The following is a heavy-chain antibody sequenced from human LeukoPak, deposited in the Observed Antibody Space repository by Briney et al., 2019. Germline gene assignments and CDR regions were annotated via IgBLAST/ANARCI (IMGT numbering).Heavy chain of an antibody. CDR2: INAGSGNT. CDR1: GYTFTSYA. D-gene: IGHD2-15*01. V-gene: IGHV1-3*01. J-gene: IGHJ4*02. CDR3: ARAGGVVVAATRFIDY. Sequence: ASVKVSCKASGYTFTSYAMHWVRQAPGQRLEWMGWINAGSGNTKYSQKFQGRVTITRDTSASTAYMELSSLRSEDTAVYYCARAGGVVVAATRFIDYWGQGTLVTVSS.